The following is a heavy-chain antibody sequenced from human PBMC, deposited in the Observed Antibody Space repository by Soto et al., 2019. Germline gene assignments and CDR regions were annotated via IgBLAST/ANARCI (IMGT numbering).Heavy chain of an antibody. CDR3: AREGGALGYGMDV. D-gene: IGHD3-16*01. CDR1: GGSISSGGYY. J-gene: IGHJ6*02. V-gene: IGHV4-31*03. CDR2: IYYSGST. Sequence: QVQLQESGPGLVKPSQTLSLTCTVSGGSISSGGYYWSWIRQHPGKGLEWIGYIYYSGSTYYNPSLKSRVTISVDTSKNPFALKLSSVTAADTAVYYCAREGGALGYGMDVWGQGTTVTVSS.